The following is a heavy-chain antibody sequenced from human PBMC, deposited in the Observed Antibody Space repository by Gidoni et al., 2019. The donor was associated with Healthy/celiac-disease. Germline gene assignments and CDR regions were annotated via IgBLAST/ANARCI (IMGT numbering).Heavy chain of an antibody. J-gene: IGHJ2*01. Sequence: QLQLQESGPGLVPPSETLSLTCTVYGCSISSSSYYWGWIRQPPGKGLEWIGSIYYSGSTYYKPSLKSRVTRSVDTAKNQFSLKLSSVTAADTAVYYCARHGPVVVIARGYFDLWGRGTLVTVSS. CDR2: IYYSGST. D-gene: IGHD2-21*01. CDR3: ARHGPVVVIARGYFDL. CDR1: GCSISSSSYY. V-gene: IGHV4-39*01.